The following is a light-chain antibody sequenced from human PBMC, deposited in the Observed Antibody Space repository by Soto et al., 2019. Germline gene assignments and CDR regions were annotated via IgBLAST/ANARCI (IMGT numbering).Light chain of an antibody. Sequence: EIELTQSPATLSLSPGETATLSCRASQSVDKFLAWYQQRPGQPPRLLIFDSSNRATGVPVRFSGSGSGTVFTLTISGVQPEDFAVYYCQQYGYSPPWTFGQGTKVDIK. J-gene: IGKJ1*01. V-gene: IGKV3-11*01. CDR3: QQYGYSPPWT. CDR2: DSS. CDR1: QSVDKF.